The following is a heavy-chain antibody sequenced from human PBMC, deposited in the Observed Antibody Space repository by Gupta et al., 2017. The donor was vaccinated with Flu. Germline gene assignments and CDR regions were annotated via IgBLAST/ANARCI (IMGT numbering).Heavy chain of an antibody. CDR3: TRRYSRDGYNYLGLDGMDV. D-gene: IGHD5-24*01. J-gene: IGHJ6*02. V-gene: IGHV3-73*01. CDR1: GFTFSGSA. Sequence: EVQLVESGGGLVQPGGSLKLSCAASGFTFSGSAMHWVRQASGKGLEWVGRIRSKANSYATAYAASVKGRFTISRDDSKNTAYLQMNSLKTEDTAVYYCTRRYSRDGYNYLGLDGMDVWGQGTTVTVSS. CDR2: IRSKANSYAT.